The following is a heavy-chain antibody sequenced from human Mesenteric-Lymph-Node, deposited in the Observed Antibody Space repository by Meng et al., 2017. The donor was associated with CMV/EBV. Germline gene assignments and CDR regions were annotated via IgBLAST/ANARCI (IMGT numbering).Heavy chain of an antibody. J-gene: IGHJ5*02. Sequence: KVSCKGSGYTFSSYWIGWVRQMPGKGLEWMGIIYPGDSDTRYSPSFQGQVTISADKSITTAYLQWSSLKASDTAMYYCATYRNYDVLTDSHGNDFDPWGQGTLVTVSS. D-gene: IGHD3-9*01. CDR1: GYTFSSYW. V-gene: IGHV5-51*01. CDR2: IYPGDSDT. CDR3: ATYRNYDVLTDSHGNDFDP.